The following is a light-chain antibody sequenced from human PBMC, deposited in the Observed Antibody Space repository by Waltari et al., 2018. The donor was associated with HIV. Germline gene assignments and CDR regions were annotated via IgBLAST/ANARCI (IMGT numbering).Light chain of an antibody. V-gene: IGLV2-23*02. Sequence: QSALTQPASVSGSPGQSITISCTGTSSDVGGYNLVSWYQQHPGKAPKLMIYEVSKRPSGVPTRFSGSKSGNTASLTIAGLQAEDEADYYCCAYAGSTTYVIFGGGTKLTVL. CDR1: SSDVGGYNL. J-gene: IGLJ2*01. CDR2: EVS. CDR3: CAYAGSTTYVI.